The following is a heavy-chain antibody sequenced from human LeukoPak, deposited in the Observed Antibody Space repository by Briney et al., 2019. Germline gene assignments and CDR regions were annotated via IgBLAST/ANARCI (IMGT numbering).Heavy chain of an antibody. D-gene: IGHD3-3*01. J-gene: IGHJ4*02. CDR3: ARDQYDTWSRRGNFDS. CDR1: GFTFGKYW. Sequence: GGSLRLSCVASGFTFGKYWMSWVRQAPGKGLEWVANIKLDGSEKNYVDSVKGRFTISRDNTKNSLYLQMNSLRAEDTAVFYCARDQYDTWSRRGNFDSWGQGTLVIVSS. CDR2: IKLDGSEK. V-gene: IGHV3-7*03.